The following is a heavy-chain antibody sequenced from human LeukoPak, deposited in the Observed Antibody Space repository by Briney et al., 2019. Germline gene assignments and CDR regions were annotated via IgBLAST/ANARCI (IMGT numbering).Heavy chain of an antibody. D-gene: IGHD3-10*01. J-gene: IGHJ5*02. CDR2: INPNSGGT. CDR3: ARGDKKENQSGPSGYFDP. Sequence: ASVKVPCKASGYTFTNYYIHWVRQAPGQGLEWMGWINPNSGGTNFGPKFHGRVSMTRDTSINTVYMELSSLRSDDTAVYYCARGDKKENQSGPSGYFDPWGQGTLVTVSS. CDR1: GYTFTNYY. V-gene: IGHV1-2*02.